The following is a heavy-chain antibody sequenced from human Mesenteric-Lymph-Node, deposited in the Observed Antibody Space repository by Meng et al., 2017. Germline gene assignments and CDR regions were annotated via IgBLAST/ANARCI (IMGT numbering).Heavy chain of an antibody. V-gene: IGHV3-30*01. CDR1: GFTFNTYA. CDR3: ARDTRDYIVLAATMRYYGLDV. Sequence: GESLKISCAASGFTFNTYAVHWVRQAPGKGLEWVAIISYDGSKKHVPDSVKGRFTISRDNSRSTVYLQMNSLRTEDRAVYYCARDTRDYIVLAATMRYYGLDVWGRGTTVTGSS. CDR2: ISYDGSKK. D-gene: IGHD1-26*01. J-gene: IGHJ6*02.